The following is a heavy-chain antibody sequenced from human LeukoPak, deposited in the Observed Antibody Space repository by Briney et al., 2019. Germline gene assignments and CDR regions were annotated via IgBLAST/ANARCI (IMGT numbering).Heavy chain of an antibody. Sequence: PGGSLRLSCAASGSTVSSNYMSWVRQAPGKGLEWVSVIYSGGSTYYADSVKGRFTISRDNSKNTLYLQMNSLRAEDTAVYYCARSDYYGSGSYSADYWGQGTLVTVFS. CDR1: GSTVSSNY. D-gene: IGHD3-10*01. CDR3: ARSDYYGSGSYSADY. J-gene: IGHJ4*02. CDR2: IYSGGST. V-gene: IGHV3-53*01.